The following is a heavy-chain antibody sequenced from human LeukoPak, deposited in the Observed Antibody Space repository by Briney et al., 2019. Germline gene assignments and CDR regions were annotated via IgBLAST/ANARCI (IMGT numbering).Heavy chain of an antibody. CDR3: ARDLAGYSSGWPPADY. Sequence: ASVKVSCKASGYTFTSYGISWVRQAPGQGLEWMGWISAYNGNTSYAQKLQGRVTMTTDTSTSTAYMELRSLRSDDTAVYYCARDLAGYSSGWPPADYWGQGTLVTVSS. CDR1: GYTFTSYG. V-gene: IGHV1-18*01. D-gene: IGHD6-19*01. J-gene: IGHJ4*02. CDR2: ISAYNGNT.